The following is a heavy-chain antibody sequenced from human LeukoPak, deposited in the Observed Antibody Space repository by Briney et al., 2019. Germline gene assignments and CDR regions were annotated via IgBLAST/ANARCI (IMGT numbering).Heavy chain of an antibody. CDR2: INSDGSST. V-gene: IGHV3-74*01. CDR1: GFTFSNTW. D-gene: IGHD1-26*01. Sequence: GGSLRLSCAASGFTFSNTWMHWVRQAPGKGLVWVSRINSDGSSTSYGDSVKGRFTISRDNAKNTLYLQMNSLRAEDTAVYYCARESGDLDFDYWGQGTLATVSS. J-gene: IGHJ4*02. CDR3: ARESGDLDFDY.